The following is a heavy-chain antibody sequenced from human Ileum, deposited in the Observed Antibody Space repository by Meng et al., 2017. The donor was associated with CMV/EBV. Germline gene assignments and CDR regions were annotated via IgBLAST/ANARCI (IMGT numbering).Heavy chain of an antibody. D-gene: IGHD3-3*01. CDR3: ARGSPKEDYDFWGGYCPFDY. V-gene: IGHV3-48*03. Sequence: GESLKISCAASGFTFSSYEMNWVRQAPGKGLEWVSYISSSGSTIYYADSVKGRFTISRDNAKNSLYLQMNSLRAEDTAVYYCARGSPKEDYDFWGGYCPFDYWGQGTLVTVSS. J-gene: IGHJ4*02. CDR1: GFTFSSYE. CDR2: ISSSGSTI.